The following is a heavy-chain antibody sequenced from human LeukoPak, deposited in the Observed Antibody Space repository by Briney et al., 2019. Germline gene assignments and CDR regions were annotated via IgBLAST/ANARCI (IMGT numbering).Heavy chain of an antibody. V-gene: IGHV3-23*01. D-gene: IGHD3-16*02. CDR1: GFTFSSYA. Sequence: GGSLSLSCAASGFTFSSYAMSWVRQAPGKGLEWVSSISASGTSTYYADSVKGRFIISRDNSKNTLYLQVNSLRAEDTAVYYCARKSVIFDYWGQGTLVTVSS. J-gene: IGHJ4*02. CDR3: ARKSVIFDY. CDR2: ISASGTST.